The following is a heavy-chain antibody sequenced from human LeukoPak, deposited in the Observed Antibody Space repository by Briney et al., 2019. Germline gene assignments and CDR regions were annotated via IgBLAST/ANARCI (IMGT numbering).Heavy chain of an antibody. Sequence: SETLSLTCTVSGGSISSNYWSWIRQPPGKGLEWIGYISYTGSTNYNPSLKSRVTISLDTSKNQFSLKLSSVTAADTAVYYCARAPLNSMIRGLGYFDYWGQGTLVTVPS. CDR2: ISYTGST. CDR1: GGSISSNY. CDR3: ARAPLNSMIRGLGYFDY. D-gene: IGHD3-10*01. J-gene: IGHJ4*02. V-gene: IGHV4-59*01.